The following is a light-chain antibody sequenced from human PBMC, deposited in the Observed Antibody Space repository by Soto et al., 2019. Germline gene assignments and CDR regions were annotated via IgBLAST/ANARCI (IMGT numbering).Light chain of an antibody. J-gene: IGKJ2*01. V-gene: IGKV1-33*01. CDR3: HQYDDLPYT. Sequence: DIHMTQSPSSLTASVGDRVTITCQTSQNISKFLIWYHQSPGKAPNLLISDASNLEAGVPSRFSGRESGTHFILTISSLQPEDIGRYYCHQYDDLPYTFGQGTSLQIK. CDR1: QNISKF. CDR2: DAS.